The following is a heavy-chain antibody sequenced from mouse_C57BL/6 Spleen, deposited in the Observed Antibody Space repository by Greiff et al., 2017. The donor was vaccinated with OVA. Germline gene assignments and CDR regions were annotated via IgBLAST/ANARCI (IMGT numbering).Heavy chain of an antibody. D-gene: IGHD1-1*01. CDR2: IWTGGGT. V-gene: IGHV2-9-1*01. J-gene: IGHJ4*01. CDR3: ARKEYGSQYYYAMDD. Sequence: VQLQQSGPGLVAPSQSLSITCTVSGFSLTSYAISWVRQPPGKGLEWLGVIWTGGGTNYTSSLKSRLSISQDNSKSQVFLKMNSLQTDDTARYYGARKEYGSQYYYAMDDWGQGTSVTVSS. CDR1: GFSLTSYA.